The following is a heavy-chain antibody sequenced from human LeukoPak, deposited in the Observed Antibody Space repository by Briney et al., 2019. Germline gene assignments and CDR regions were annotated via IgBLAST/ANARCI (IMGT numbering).Heavy chain of an antibody. CDR2: IRSQAYGGTT. CDR3: TRESHEVWFGIYYYYYYMDV. J-gene: IGHJ6*03. Sequence: GGSLRLSCTASGFTFGDYAMSWFRQAPGKGLECVGLIRSQAYGGTTEYAASVKGRFTISRDDSKSIAYLQMNSLKTEDTAVYYCTRESHEVWFGIYYYYYYMDVWGKGTTVTVSS. D-gene: IGHD3-10*01. CDR1: GFTFGDYA. V-gene: IGHV3-49*03.